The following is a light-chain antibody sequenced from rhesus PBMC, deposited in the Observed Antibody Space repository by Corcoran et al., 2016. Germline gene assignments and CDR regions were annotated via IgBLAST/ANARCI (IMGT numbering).Light chain of an antibody. CDR3: IVYRGSPWT. CDR1: QGIISW. V-gene: IGKV1-22*01. Sequence: DIQMTQSPSSLSASVGDKVTIPCRASQGIISWLAWYQQKPGKAPKLLIYKASSLQRGVPSRFSGRGSGTDFNLTFSRLAPEDLATYYIIVYRGSPWTFGPGTKVEIK. CDR2: KAS. J-gene: IGKJ1*01.